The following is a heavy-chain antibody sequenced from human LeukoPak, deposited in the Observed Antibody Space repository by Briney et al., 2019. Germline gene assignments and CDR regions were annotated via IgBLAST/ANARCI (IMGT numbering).Heavy chain of an antibody. CDR2: IKQDGSEK. CDR3: ARGADGVSSNSRGWFDP. V-gene: IGHV3-7*01. J-gene: IGHJ5*02. CDR1: GFTFSNYW. Sequence: GGSLRLSCAVSGFTFSNYWMAWVRQAPGKGLEWVANIKQDGSEKYYVDSVKGRFTISRDNAKNSLYLQMNSLRAEDTAVYSCARGADGVSSNSRGWFDPWGQGTLVTVSS. D-gene: IGHD2-15*01.